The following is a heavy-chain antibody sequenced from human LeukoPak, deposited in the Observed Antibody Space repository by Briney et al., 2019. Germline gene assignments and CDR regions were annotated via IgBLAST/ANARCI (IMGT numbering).Heavy chain of an antibody. CDR1: GYTFTSYG. D-gene: IGHD1-26*01. V-gene: IGHV1-69*13. CDR2: IIPILTTV. CDR3: ARELPAPPPHKYFDC. Sequence: GASVKVSCKASGYTFTSYGISWVRQAPGQGLEWMGDIIPILTTVNYAQNFQGRVTITADESTSTAYMELSSLRSEDTAVYYCARELPAPPPHKYFDCWGQGTLVTVSS. J-gene: IGHJ4*02.